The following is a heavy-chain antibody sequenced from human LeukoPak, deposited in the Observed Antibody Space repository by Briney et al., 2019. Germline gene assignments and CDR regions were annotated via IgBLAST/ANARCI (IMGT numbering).Heavy chain of an antibody. Sequence: GESLRLSCAASGFAFSSYAMNWVRQAPGKGLEWVSAISGSGGSTYYADSVKGRFTISRDNSKNTLYLQMNSLRAEDTAVYYCAIDVVVVAATQSLDYWGQGTLVTVSS. CDR2: ISGSGGST. CDR1: GFAFSSYA. V-gene: IGHV3-23*01. CDR3: AIDVVVVAATQSLDY. J-gene: IGHJ4*02. D-gene: IGHD2-15*01.